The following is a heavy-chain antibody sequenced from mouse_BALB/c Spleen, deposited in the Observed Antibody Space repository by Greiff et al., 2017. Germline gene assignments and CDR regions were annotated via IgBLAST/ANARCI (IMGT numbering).Heavy chain of an antibody. J-gene: IGHJ4*01. CDR2: IDPENGDT. Sequence: DVQLQESGAELVRSGASVKLSCTASGFNIKDYYMHWVKQRPEQGLEWIGWIDPENGDTEYAPKFQGKATMTADTSSNTAYLQLSSLTSEDTAVYYCNAGSYVTGDYAMDYWGQGTSVTVSS. CDR3: NAGSYVTGDYAMDY. CDR1: GFNIKDYY. V-gene: IGHV14-4*02.